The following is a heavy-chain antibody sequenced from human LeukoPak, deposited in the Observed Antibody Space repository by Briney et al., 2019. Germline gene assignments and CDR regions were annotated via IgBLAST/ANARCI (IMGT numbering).Heavy chain of an antibody. V-gene: IGHV3-20*04. CDR1: GFTFDDYG. CDR2: INWNGGST. J-gene: IGHJ4*02. D-gene: IGHD3-22*01. CDR3: AREPRANLKDSSGYYFLTYYFDY. Sequence: GGSLRLSCAASGFTFDDYGMSWVRQAPGKGLEWVSGINWNGGSTGYANSVKGRFTISRDNAKNSLYLQMNSLSAEDTALYYCAREPRANLKDSSGYYFLTYYFDYWGQGTLVTVSS.